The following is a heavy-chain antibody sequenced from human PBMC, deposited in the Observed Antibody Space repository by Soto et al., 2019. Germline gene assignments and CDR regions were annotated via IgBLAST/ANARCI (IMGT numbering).Heavy chain of an antibody. CDR1: GGSISSYY. D-gene: IGHD6-19*01. J-gene: IGHJ4*02. Sequence: PSETLSLTCTVSGGSISSYYWSWIRQPPGKGLEWIGYIYSSGSTNYNPSLKSRVTISVDTSKNQFSLKLSSVTAADTAVYYCARHLAGGFYGQDYWGPGSQVTVSS. V-gene: IGHV4-59*08. CDR2: IYSSGST. CDR3: ARHLAGGFYGQDY.